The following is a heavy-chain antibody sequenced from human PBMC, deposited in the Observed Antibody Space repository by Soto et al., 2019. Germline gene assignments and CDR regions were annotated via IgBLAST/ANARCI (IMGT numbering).Heavy chain of an antibody. D-gene: IGHD3-22*01. J-gene: IGHJ6*02. V-gene: IGHV4-59*01. CDR2: IYYSGST. CDR1: GGSISSYY. Sequence: PSETLSLTCTVSGGSISSYYWSWIRQPPGKGLEWIGYIYYSGSTNYNPSLKSRVTISVDTSKNQFSLRLTSVTAADTAVYYCTRGKWFPRGYGMDVWGRGTTVTVSS. CDR3: TRGKWFPRGYGMDV.